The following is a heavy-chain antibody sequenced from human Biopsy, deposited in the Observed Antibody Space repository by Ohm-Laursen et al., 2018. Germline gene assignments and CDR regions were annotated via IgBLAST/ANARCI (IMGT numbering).Heavy chain of an antibody. D-gene: IGHD3-9*01. CDR2: NIPILGTG. V-gene: IGHV1-69*06. CDR1: GGTFSNYG. J-gene: IGHJ1*01. Sequence: GASVKVSCKVPGGTFSNYGVNWVRQAPGQGLEWLGGNIPILGTGNYAQKFQDRVTVAADTSMSTATMELRSLRSDDTAVYYCATKLTGYFHHWGQGTLVIVSS. CDR3: ATKLTGYFHH.